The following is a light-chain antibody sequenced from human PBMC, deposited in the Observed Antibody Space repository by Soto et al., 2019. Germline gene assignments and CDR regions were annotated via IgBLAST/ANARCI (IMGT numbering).Light chain of an antibody. Sequence: EIVLTQSPATLSLSPGERATLSCSASQSVSSYLAWYQQKPGQAPRLLIYDSYNRDTGIPSRFSGSWSGKEFTITISSLEHEDFAVSSCQQRSNWPNTFGGGTKVEIK. CDR3: QQRSNWPNT. CDR1: QSVSSY. J-gene: IGKJ4*01. CDR2: DSY. V-gene: IGKV3-11*01.